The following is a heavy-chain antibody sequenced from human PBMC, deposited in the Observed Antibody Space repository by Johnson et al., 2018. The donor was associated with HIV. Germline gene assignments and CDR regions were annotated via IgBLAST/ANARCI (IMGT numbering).Heavy chain of an antibody. Sequence: EVHLVESGGGLVKPGGSLTVSCAASGMAFSDLWMNWVRQAPGKGLEWVGRIRSKTAGGTIEYAAPVKGRFSISRDNSNNTPFLQMNTRRTEDTAIYYCARDRGDILTGYTFDAFDIWGQGTKVTVS. D-gene: IGHD3-9*01. CDR1: GMAFSDLW. V-gene: IGHV3-15*01. CDR2: IRSKTAGGTI. J-gene: IGHJ3*02. CDR3: ARDRGDILTGYTFDAFDI.